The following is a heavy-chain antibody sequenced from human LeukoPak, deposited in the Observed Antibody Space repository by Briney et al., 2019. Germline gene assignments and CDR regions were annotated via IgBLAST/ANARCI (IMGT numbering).Heavy chain of an antibody. CDR2: IYYSGST. V-gene: IGHV4-59*12. D-gene: IGHD6-13*01. J-gene: IGHJ4*02. CDR3: TYLAAAGTLR. Sequence: SETLSLTCTVSGGSISSYYWSWIRQPPGKGLEWIGYIYYSGSTNYNPSLKSRVTISVDTSKNQFSLKLSSVTAADTAVYYCTYLAAAGTLRWGQGTLVTVSS. CDR1: GGSISSYY.